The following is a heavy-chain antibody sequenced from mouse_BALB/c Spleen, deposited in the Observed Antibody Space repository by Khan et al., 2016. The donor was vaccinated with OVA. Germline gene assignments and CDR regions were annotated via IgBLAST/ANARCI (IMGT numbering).Heavy chain of an antibody. J-gene: IGHJ2*01. D-gene: IGHD1-1*01. CDR3: ARVYGGDFDY. CDR2: ISYSGNT. Sequence: EVQLQESGPGLVKSPQSLSLICTVTGYSITSDYAWNWIRQFPGNKLEWMGFISYSGNTKYNPSLKSRISITRDTSKNQFFLQLNSVTTEDTATYYCARVYGGDFDYWGQGTTLTVSS. CDR1: GYSITSDYA. V-gene: IGHV3-2*02.